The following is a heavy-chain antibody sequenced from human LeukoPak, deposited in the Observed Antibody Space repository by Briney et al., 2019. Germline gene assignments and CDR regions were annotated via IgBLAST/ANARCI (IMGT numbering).Heavy chain of an antibody. CDR1: GFTFSSYS. CDR2: ISSSSSTI. J-gene: IGHJ5*02. V-gene: IGHV3-48*04. D-gene: IGHD2-2*01. Sequence: GGSLRLSCAASGFTFSSYSMNWVRQAPGKGLEWISYISSSSSTIYYADSVKGRFTISRDNAKNSLYLQMNSLRAEDTAVYYCARDREDIVVVPAAGGFDPWGQGTLVTVSS. CDR3: ARDREDIVVVPAAGGFDP.